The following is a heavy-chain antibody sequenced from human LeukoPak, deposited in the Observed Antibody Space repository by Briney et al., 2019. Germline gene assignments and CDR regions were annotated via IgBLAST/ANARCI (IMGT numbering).Heavy chain of an antibody. CDR1: GFTFSSYA. CDR2: ISGSGGGT. J-gene: IGHJ6*02. Sequence: PGGSLRLSCAASGFTFSSYAMRWVRQAPGRGLEGVSAISGSGGGTYYADSVKGRFTISRDNSKNTLYLQMNSLRAEDTAVYYCAKDLNGPITIFGVAPWYYYGMDVWGQGTTVTVSS. CDR3: AKDLNGPITIFGVAPWYYYGMDV. D-gene: IGHD3-3*01. V-gene: IGHV3-23*01.